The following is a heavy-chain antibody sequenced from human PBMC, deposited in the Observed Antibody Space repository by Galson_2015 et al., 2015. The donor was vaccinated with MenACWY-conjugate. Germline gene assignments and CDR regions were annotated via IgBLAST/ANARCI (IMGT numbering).Heavy chain of an antibody. V-gene: IGHV1-18*01. CDR3: ARDPTKDYDSSLAGTGY. CDR2: ISAYNGNT. D-gene: IGHD3-22*01. J-gene: IGHJ4*02. Sequence: SVKVSCKASGYTFTSYGISWVRQAPGQGLEWMGWISAYNGNTNYAQKLQGRVTMTTDTSTSTAYMELRSLRSDDTAVYYCARDPTKDYDSSLAGTGYWGQGTLVTVSS. CDR1: GYTFTSYG.